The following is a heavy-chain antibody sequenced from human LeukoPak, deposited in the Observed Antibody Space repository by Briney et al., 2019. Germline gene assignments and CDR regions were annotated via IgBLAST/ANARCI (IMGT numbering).Heavy chain of an antibody. J-gene: IGHJ5*02. D-gene: IGHD1-26*01. V-gene: IGHV3-15*01. CDR2: IKSKTDGRTT. CDR1: GFTFSNAW. Sequence: GGSLRLSCAASGFTFSNAWMSWVRQAPGKGLEWVGRIKSKTDGRTTDYAAPVKGRFTISRDDSKNTLYLQMNSLKTEDTAVYYCTTDPNSPYSPNWFDPWGQGTLVTVSS. CDR3: TTDPNSPYSPNWFDP.